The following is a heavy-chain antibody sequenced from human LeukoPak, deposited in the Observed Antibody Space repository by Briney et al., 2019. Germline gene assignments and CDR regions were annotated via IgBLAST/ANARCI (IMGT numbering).Heavy chain of an antibody. CDR2: INAGNGNT. CDR3: ARDPGSGYEEHFDY. J-gene: IGHJ4*02. V-gene: IGHV1-3*03. CDR1: GYTFTSYA. D-gene: IGHD5-12*01. Sequence: ASVKVSCKASGYTFTSYAMHWVRQAPGQRLEWMGWINAGNGNTKYSQEFQGRVTITRDTSASTAYMELSSLRSEDTAVYYCARDPGSGYEEHFDYWGQGTLVTVSS.